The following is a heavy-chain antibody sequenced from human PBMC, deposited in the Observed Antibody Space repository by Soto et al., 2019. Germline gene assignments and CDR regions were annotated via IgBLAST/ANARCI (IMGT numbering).Heavy chain of an antibody. Sequence: SVKVSCKASGGTFSSYAMSWVRQAPGQGLEWMGGIIPIFGTANYAQKFQGRVTITADESTSTAYMELSSLRSEDTAVYYCARVPNYYDSSGYVYFQHWGQGTLVTVSS. J-gene: IGHJ1*01. CDR3: ARVPNYYDSSGYVYFQH. D-gene: IGHD3-22*01. CDR1: GGTFSSYA. CDR2: IIPIFGTA. V-gene: IGHV1-69*13.